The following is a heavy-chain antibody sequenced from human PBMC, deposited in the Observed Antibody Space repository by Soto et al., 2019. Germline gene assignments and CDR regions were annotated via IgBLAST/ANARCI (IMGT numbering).Heavy chain of an antibody. V-gene: IGHV4-39*01. Sequence: SETLSLTCLVSGASISSGTYYWGWIRQPPGKVPEWIASISYSGTTYYTPFLKSRVTISADTSGNQFSLTLNSVTAADTAVYYCVRHPAYCSGGSCSSLSGSEVRFDTWGQGTLVTVSS. CDR3: VRHPAYCSGGSCSSLSGSEVRFDT. CDR1: GASISSGTYY. J-gene: IGHJ5*02. D-gene: IGHD2-15*01. CDR2: ISYSGTT.